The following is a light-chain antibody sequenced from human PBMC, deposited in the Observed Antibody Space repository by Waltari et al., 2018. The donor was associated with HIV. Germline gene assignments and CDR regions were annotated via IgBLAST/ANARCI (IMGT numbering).Light chain of an antibody. J-gene: IGKJ4*02. CDR1: QTISNW. CDR2: AAS. V-gene: IGKV1D-12*01. CDR3: QQANTFPLT. Sequence: DVQMTKSPSTLSASLGDRVTITCRASQTISNWLAWYQQKPGKGPKLLIFAASNLHTGAPSRFSGSGSGTDFRLTISSLQPEDFATYFCQQANTFPLTFGGGTRLEMK.